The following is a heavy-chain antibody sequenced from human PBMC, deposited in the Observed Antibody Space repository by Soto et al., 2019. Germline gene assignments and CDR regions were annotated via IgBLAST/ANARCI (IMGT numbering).Heavy chain of an antibody. CDR3: TTDSYSTIIIVRFAY. V-gene: IGHV3-15*07. D-gene: IGHD3-22*01. J-gene: IGHJ4*01. Sequence: GSLRLPCAAAGFTFTNAWINWVRQDPGKGLEWVGRIKSKTDGGTTDYAEPVKGRFAISRDDSNNMVYLQMNSLKIEDTAVYYCTTDSYSTIIIVRFAYWGHGTLVTVSS. CDR1: GFTFTNAW. CDR2: IKSKTDGGTT.